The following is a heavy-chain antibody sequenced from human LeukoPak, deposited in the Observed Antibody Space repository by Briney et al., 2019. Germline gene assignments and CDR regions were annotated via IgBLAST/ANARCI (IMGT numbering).Heavy chain of an antibody. V-gene: IGHV1-2*02. CDR2: INPNSGAT. D-gene: IGHD5-24*01. CDR3: ARGTSRWLQCFDY. Sequence: ASVKVSCKTSGYTFTDYFIHWVRQAPGQGLEWMGSINPNSGATNSPQNFQGRVTVTRDTSIRTAYMELSKLKSDDTAVYYCARGTSRWLQCFDYWGQGTLVTVSS. J-gene: IGHJ4*02. CDR1: GYTFTDYF.